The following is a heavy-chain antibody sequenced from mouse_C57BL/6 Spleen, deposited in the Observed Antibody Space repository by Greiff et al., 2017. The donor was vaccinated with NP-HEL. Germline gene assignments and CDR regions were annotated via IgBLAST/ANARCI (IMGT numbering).Heavy chain of an antibody. V-gene: IGHV1-61*01. J-gene: IGHJ1*03. D-gene: IGHD2-4*01. CDR2: IYPSDSET. CDR1: GYTFTSYW. Sequence: VKLQQPGAELVRPGSSVKLSCKASGYTFTSYWMDWVKQRPGQGLEWIGNIYPSDSETHYNQKFKDKATLTVDKSSSTAYMQLSSLTSEDSAVYYCAREDYDRYFDVWGTGTTVTVSS. CDR3: AREDYDRYFDV.